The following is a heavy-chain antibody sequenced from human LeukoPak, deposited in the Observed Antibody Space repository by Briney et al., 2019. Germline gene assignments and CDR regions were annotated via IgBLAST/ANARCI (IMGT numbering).Heavy chain of an antibody. CDR3: ARDGITIFGVAQTLDI. J-gene: IGHJ3*02. CDR2: ISSSSSYI. Sequence: GGSLRLSCAASGFTFSSYSMNWVRQAPGKGLEWVSSISSSSSYIYYADSVKGRFTISRDNAKNSLYLQMNSLRAENTAVYYCARDGITIFGVAQTLDIWGQGTMVTVSS. D-gene: IGHD3-3*01. CDR1: GFTFSSYS. V-gene: IGHV3-21*01.